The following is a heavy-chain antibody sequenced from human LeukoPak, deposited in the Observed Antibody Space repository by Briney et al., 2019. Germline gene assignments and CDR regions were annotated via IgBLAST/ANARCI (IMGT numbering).Heavy chain of an antibody. CDR2: INSDGSNT. J-gene: IGHJ4*02. CDR1: GFTFSSYW. V-gene: IGHV3-74*01. D-gene: IGHD3-10*01. Sequence: GGSLRLSCAASGFTFSSYWMHWVRQAPGKGLVWVSRINSDGSNTNYADSVKGRFTISRDNAKNKLYMQMNSLRAEDTAVYYCARVAVMYYGSGSYYKGWGQGTLVTVSS. CDR3: ARVAVMYYGSGSYYKG.